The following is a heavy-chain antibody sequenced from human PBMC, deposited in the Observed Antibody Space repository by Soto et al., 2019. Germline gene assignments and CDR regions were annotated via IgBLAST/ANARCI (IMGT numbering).Heavy chain of an antibody. D-gene: IGHD6-19*01. J-gene: IGHJ4*02. CDR1: GFTVSSNY. CDR3: ASRSGWYYFDY. CDR2: IYSGGST. Sequence: EVQLVETGGGLIQPGGSLRLSCAASGFTVSSNYMSWVRQAPGKGLEWVSVIYSGGSTYYADSVKGRFTISRDNSKNTLYLQMNSLRAEDSAVYYCASRSGWYYFDYWGQGTLVTVSS. V-gene: IGHV3-53*02.